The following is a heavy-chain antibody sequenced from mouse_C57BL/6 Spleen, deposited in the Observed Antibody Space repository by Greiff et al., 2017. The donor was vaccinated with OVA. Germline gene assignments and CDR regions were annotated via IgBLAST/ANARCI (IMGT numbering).Heavy chain of an antibody. CDR1: GFTFSDYG. J-gene: IGHJ4*01. Sequence: EVQLVESGGGLVKPGGSLKLSCAASGFTFSDYGMHWVRQAPEKGLEWVAYISSGSSTIYYADTVKGRFPISRDNAKKTLFLQMTSLRSEDTAMYYCARPYYYGSNLYAMDYWGQGTSVTVSS. CDR2: ISSGSSTI. V-gene: IGHV5-17*01. D-gene: IGHD1-1*01. CDR3: ARPYYYGSNLYAMDY.